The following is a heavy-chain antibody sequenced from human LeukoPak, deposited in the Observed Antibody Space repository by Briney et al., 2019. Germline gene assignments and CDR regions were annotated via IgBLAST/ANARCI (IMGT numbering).Heavy chain of an antibody. V-gene: IGHV5-51*01. CDR2: IYPGDSDT. CDR1: GYSFSNSW. D-gene: IGHD3-9*01. CDR3: ARHGLERRYFDWLLHFDY. Sequence: GESLKISCQGSGYSFSNSWIGWVRQLPGKGLEWMGIIYPGDSDTRYSPSFQGQVTISADKSISTAYLQWNSLRASDTAMYYCARHGLERRYFDWLLHFDYWGQGTLVTVSS. J-gene: IGHJ4*02.